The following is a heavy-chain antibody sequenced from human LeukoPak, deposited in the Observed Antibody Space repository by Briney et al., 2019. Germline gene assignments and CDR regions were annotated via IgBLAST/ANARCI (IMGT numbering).Heavy chain of an antibody. CDR1: RGTFSSYA. CDR2: IIPIFGTA. Sequence: GASVTVSCKASRGTFSSYAISWVRQAPGQGLEWMGGIIPIFGTANYAQKFQGRVTITADESTSTAYMELSSLRSEDTAVYYCAADQGATDFQHWGQGTLVTVSS. D-gene: IGHD1-26*01. CDR3: AADQGATDFQH. V-gene: IGHV1-69*13. J-gene: IGHJ1*01.